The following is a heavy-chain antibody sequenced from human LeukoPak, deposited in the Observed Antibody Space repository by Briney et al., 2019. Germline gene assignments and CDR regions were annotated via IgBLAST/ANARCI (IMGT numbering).Heavy chain of an antibody. CDR3: ARGLRYFDWFRKGGEFDY. CDR2: INPNSGGT. J-gene: IGHJ4*02. V-gene: IGHV1-2*02. CDR1: GYTFTGYY. Sequence: ASVKVSCKASGYTFTGYYMHWVRQAPGQGLEWMGWINPNSGGTNYAQKFQGRVTMTRDTSISTAYMELSRLRSDDTAVYYCARGLRYFDWFRKGGEFDYWGQGTLVTVSS. D-gene: IGHD3-9*01.